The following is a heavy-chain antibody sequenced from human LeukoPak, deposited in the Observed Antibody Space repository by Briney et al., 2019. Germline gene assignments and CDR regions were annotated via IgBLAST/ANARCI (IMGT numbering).Heavy chain of an antibody. CDR1: GFTFSSYW. D-gene: IGHD4-17*01. Sequence: GGSLRLSCAASGFTFSSYWMHWVRQAPGKGLVWVSRINSDGSSTSYADSVKVRFTSSRDNAKNTLYLQMNSLRAEDTAVYYCARAPIGVYDDYGHDEDPYYFDYWGQGTLVTVSS. J-gene: IGHJ4*02. CDR2: INSDGSST. V-gene: IGHV3-74*01. CDR3: ARAPIGVYDDYGHDEDPYYFDY.